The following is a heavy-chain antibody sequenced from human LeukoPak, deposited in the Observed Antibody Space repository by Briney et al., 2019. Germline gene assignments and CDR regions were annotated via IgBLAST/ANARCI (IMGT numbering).Heavy chain of an antibody. V-gene: IGHV4-59*01. CDR1: GGSISSYY. CDR2: IYYSGST. Sequence: PSETLSLTCTVSGGSISSYYWSWIRQPPGKGLEWIGYIYYSGSTNYNPSLKSRVTISVDTSKNQFSLKLSSVTAADTAVYYCARESNSGAAAGDYYYYYYMGVWGKGTTVTVSS. CDR3: ARESNSGAAAGDYYYYYYMGV. J-gene: IGHJ6*03. D-gene: IGHD6-13*01.